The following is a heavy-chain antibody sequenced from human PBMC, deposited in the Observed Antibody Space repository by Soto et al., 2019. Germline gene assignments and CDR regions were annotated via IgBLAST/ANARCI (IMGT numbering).Heavy chain of an antibody. Sequence: KTGESLKISCKGSGYSFTSYWIGWVRQMPGKGLEWMGIIYPGDSDTRYSPSFQGQVTISADKSISTAYLQWSSLKASDTAMYYCARHGENWNDEGLNWFDPWGQGTLVTVSS. CDR2: IYPGDSDT. CDR3: ARHGENWNDEGLNWFDP. J-gene: IGHJ5*02. CDR1: GYSFTSYW. V-gene: IGHV5-51*01. D-gene: IGHD1-1*01.